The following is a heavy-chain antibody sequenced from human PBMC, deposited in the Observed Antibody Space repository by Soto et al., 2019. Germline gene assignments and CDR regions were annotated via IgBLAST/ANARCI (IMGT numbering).Heavy chain of an antibody. CDR2: ISPYTGNT. V-gene: IGHV1-18*01. CDR1: GYIFVNYG. D-gene: IGHD3-16*01. Sequence: QVQLVQSGDEVKKPGASVKVSCKASGYIFVNYGIAWVRQAPGQGLEWMGWISPYTGNTHSATKVQGRLTMTTDTSTSTDSMDQGSLRSEDSDVYSCVMVDNYVTATTQDVGGKGTTVTVSS. J-gene: IGHJ6*04. CDR3: VMVDNYVTATTQDV.